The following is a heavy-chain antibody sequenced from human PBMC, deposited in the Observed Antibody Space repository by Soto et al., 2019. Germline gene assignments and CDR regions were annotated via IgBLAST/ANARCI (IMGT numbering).Heavy chain of an antibody. D-gene: IGHD3-10*01. J-gene: IGHJ6*02. Sequence: PGGSLRLSCTASGFTFRNYVMSWVRQAPGRGLEWVSAISVSGGSTFYADSVKGRFIISRDNSKNTLYLQLNSLRAEDTAVYYCARDGFPVRGVISAVSYGMAVWGQGTTVIGSS. CDR1: GFTFRNYV. V-gene: IGHV3-23*01. CDR2: ISVSGGST. CDR3: ARDGFPVRGVISAVSYGMAV.